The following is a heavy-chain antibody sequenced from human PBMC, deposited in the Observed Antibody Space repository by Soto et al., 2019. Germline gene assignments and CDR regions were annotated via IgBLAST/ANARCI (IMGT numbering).Heavy chain of an antibody. J-gene: IGHJ4*02. D-gene: IGHD3-16*02. V-gene: IGHV1-69*02. CDR3: ARADYIWGSYRYDFDY. CDR2: IIPILGIA. CDR1: GGTFSSYT. Sequence: QVQLVQSGAEVKKPGSSVKVSCKASGGTFSSYTISWVRQAPGQGLEWMGRIIPILGIANYAQKIQGRVTITADKSTSTAYMELSSVRSEDTAVYYCARADYIWGSYRYDFDYWGQGTLVTVSS.